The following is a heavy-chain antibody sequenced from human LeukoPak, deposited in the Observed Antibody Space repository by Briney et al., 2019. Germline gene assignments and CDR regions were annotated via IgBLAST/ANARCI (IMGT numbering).Heavy chain of an antibody. CDR1: GGSISSYY. CDR2: IYYSGST. D-gene: IGHD3-22*01. CDR3: ARGGLNYYDSSGYPDYYYYGMDV. Sequence: SETLSLTCTVSGGSISSYYWSWIRQPPGKGLEWIGYIYYSGSTNYNPSLKSRVTISVNTSKNQFSLKLSSVTAADTAVYYCARGGLNYYDSSGYPDYYYYGMDVWGQGTTVTVSS. J-gene: IGHJ6*02. V-gene: IGHV4-59*08.